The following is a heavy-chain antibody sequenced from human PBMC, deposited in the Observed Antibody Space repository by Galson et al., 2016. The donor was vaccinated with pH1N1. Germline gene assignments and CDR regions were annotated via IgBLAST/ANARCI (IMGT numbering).Heavy chain of an antibody. Sequence: QSGAEVKKPGESLKISCKASGYTFTTYWIAWVRQVPGTGLAWVGVVNPAGSSIRYSPAFQDQVTTSSDKSISTAYLQWISLKASDTATYYCARQYDFGDYRGDAFDIWGQGTMVIVSS. J-gene: IGHJ3*02. V-gene: IGHV5-51*03. CDR2: VNPAGSSI. CDR3: ARQYDFGDYRGDAFDI. CDR1: GYTFTTYW. D-gene: IGHD4-17*01.